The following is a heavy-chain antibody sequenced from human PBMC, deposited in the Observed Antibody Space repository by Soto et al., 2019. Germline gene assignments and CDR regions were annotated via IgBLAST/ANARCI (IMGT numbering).Heavy chain of an antibody. Sequence: EVQLVESGGGLVLPGGSLRLSCAASGITVSSNYMSWVSKAPGKGLEWVSVIYSGGSTYYADSVKGRFTISRDNSKNTLYVQMNSLRAEDTAVYYCARYFYYHGSCTMGGYFDYWGQGTLVTGSS. J-gene: IGHJ4*02. CDR3: ARYFYYHGSCTMGGYFDY. D-gene: IGHD3-10*01. CDR2: IYSGGST. CDR1: GITVSSNY. V-gene: IGHV3-66*01.